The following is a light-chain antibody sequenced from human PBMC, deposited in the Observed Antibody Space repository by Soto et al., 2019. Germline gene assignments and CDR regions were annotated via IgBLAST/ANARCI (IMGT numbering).Light chain of an antibody. V-gene: IGKV3-20*01. CDR2: DSS. CDR1: QSLSSNF. J-gene: IGKJ1*01. CDR3: QQYDISPWT. Sequence: EIVMTQSPATLSVSPGERATLSCRASQSLSSNFLAWYQQKHGQXHRTLIYDSSTRATGFPDRFSGSMSGTDGTLTIIRLEPEDGAVYDCQQYDISPWTFGQGTKVDIK.